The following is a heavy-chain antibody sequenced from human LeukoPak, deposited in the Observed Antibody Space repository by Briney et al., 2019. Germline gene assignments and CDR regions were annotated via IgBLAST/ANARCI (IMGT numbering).Heavy chain of an antibody. CDR3: ARAAASRPFDY. CDR1: GYTFTGYY. Sequence: ASVKVSCKASGYTFTGYYMHWVRRAPGQGLEWMGWINPNSGGTNYAQKFQGRVTMTRDTSISTVYMELSRLRSDDTAVYHCARAAASRPFDYWGQGTLVTVSS. D-gene: IGHD6-6*01. CDR2: INPNSGGT. V-gene: IGHV1-2*02. J-gene: IGHJ4*02.